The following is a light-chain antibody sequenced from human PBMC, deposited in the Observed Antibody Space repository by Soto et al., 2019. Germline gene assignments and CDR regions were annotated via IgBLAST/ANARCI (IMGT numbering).Light chain of an antibody. V-gene: IGLV2-11*01. CDR1: GSDVGGYDF. CDR3: CSYAGPYTAV. CDR2: DVN. J-gene: IGLJ3*02. Sequence: QSVLTQPRSVSVSPGQSVTISCTGTGSDVGGYDFVSWYQQHPGKAPKLMIFDVNKRPSGVPDRFSGSKSGSTASLTISGLQADDEAVYFRCSYAGPYTAVFGGGTKLTVL.